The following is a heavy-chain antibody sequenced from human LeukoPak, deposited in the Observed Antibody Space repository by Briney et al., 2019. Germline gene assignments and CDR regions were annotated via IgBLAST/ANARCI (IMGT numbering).Heavy chain of an antibody. D-gene: IGHD6-13*01. CDR2: IFYSGST. Sequence: SETLSLTCTVSGGSLSSYYWSWIRQPPGKGLEWIGYIFYSGSTTYNPSLTSRVTISLDTSMNQFSLKLSSVTSADTAVYYCARDQGSSWYLDAFDIWGQGTMVTVSS. J-gene: IGHJ3*02. CDR3: ARDQGSSWYLDAFDI. V-gene: IGHV4-59*01. CDR1: GGSLSSYY.